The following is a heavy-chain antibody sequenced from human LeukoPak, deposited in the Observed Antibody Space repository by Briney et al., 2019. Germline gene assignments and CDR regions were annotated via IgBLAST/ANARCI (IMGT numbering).Heavy chain of an antibody. J-gene: IGHJ4*02. CDR1: GGSFSGYY. D-gene: IGHD4-23*01. Sequence: SETLSLTCAVYGGSFSGYYWSWIRQPPGKGLEWIGEINHSGSTNYNPSLKSGVTISVDTSKNQFSLKLSSVTAADTAVYYCARGRGKLDYWGQGTLVTVSS. CDR3: ARGRGKLDY. CDR2: INHSGST. V-gene: IGHV4-34*01.